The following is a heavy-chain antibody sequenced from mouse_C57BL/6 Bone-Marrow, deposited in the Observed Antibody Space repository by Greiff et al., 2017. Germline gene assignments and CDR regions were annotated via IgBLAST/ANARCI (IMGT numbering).Heavy chain of an antibody. CDR1: GFNIKDDY. J-gene: IGHJ2*01. CDR2: IDPENGDT. V-gene: IGHV14-4*01. Sequence: EVQLQQSGAELVRPGASVKLYCTASGFNIKDDYMHWVKQRPEQGLEWIGWIDPENGDTEYASKFQGKATITADTSSNTAYLQLSSLTSEDTAVYYCTTGFITTVLGDYWGQGTTLTVSS. D-gene: IGHD1-1*01. CDR3: TTGFITTVLGDY.